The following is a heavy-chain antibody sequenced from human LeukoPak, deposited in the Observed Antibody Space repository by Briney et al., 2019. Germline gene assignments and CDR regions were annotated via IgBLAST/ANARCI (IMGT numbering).Heavy chain of an antibody. V-gene: IGHV4-59*01. D-gene: IGHD3-22*01. CDR3: ARGFDYYDSSAWYFDR. J-gene: IGHJ2*01. Sequence: SETLSLTCTVSGGSISSYYWSWIRQPPGKGLEWIGLIYYSGSTTYNPSLKSRVTISADTSKNQFSLKLSSVTAADTAVYYCARGFDYYDSSAWYFDRWGRGTLVTVSS. CDR2: IYYSGST. CDR1: GGSISSYY.